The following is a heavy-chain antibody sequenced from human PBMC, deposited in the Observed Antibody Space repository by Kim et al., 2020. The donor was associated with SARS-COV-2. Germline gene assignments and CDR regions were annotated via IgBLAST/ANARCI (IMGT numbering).Heavy chain of an antibody. CDR2: ISYDGSNK. CDR1: GFTFSSYG. J-gene: IGHJ3*02. CDR3: AKVAGYCSSTSCYVALRDAFDI. Sequence: GGSLRLSCAASGFTFSSYGMHWVRQAPGKGLEWVAVISYDGSNKYYADSVKGRFTISRDNSKNTLYLQMNSLRAEDTAVYYCAKVAGYCSSTSCYVALRDAFDIWGQGTMVTVSS. D-gene: IGHD2-2*01. V-gene: IGHV3-30*18.